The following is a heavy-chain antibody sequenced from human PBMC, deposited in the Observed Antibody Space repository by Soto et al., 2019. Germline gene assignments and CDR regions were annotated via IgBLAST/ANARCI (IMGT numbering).Heavy chain of an antibody. CDR3: AKANGSGSYYYYYCYMDV. D-gene: IGHD3-10*01. Sequence: EVQLLESGGGLVQPGGSLRLSCAASGFTFSSYAMSWVRQAPGKGLEWVSAISGSGGSTYYADSVKGRFTISRDNSKNTLYLQMNSLRAEDTAVYYCAKANGSGSYYYYYCYMDVWGKGTTVTVSS. CDR1: GFTFSSYA. V-gene: IGHV3-23*01. CDR2: ISGSGGST. J-gene: IGHJ6*03.